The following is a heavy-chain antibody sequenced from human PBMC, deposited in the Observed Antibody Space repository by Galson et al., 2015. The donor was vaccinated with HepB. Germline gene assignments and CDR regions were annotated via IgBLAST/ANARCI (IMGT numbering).Heavy chain of an antibody. CDR1: GYTFTGYY. Sequence: SVKVSCKASGYTFTGYYMHWVRQAPGQGLEWMGWINPNSGGTNYAQKFQGRVTMTRDTSISTAYMELSRLRSDDTAVYYCARMGGYGSSSGRFDYWGQGTLVTVSS. CDR3: ARMGGYGSSSGRFDY. V-gene: IGHV1-2*02. D-gene: IGHD6-6*01. CDR2: INPNSGGT. J-gene: IGHJ4*02.